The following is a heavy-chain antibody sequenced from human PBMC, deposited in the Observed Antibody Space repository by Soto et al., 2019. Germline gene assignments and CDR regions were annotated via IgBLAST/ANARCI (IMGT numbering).Heavy chain of an antibody. V-gene: IGHV5-51*01. Sequence: ESLKISCKGSGYSFTSYWIGWVRQMPGKGLEWMGIIYPGDSDTRYSPSFQGQVTLSADKSIITAYLQWCSLKASDTAMYYCARHPALWQPPYYYSGMDDWGQGTTVTVSS. CDR3: ARHPALWQPPYYYSGMDD. J-gene: IGHJ6*02. CDR1: GYSFTSYW. CDR2: IYPGDSDT. D-gene: IGHD2-21*01.